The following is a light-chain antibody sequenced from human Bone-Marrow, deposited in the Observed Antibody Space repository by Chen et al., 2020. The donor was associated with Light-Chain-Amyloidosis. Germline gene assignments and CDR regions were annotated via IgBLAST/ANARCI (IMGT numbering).Light chain of an antibody. V-gene: IGKV3-20*01. CDR3: QQYGTSPLT. CDR2: DAS. CDR1: QSVSTN. J-gene: IGKJ4*01. Sequence: ETVLTQSPATLSLSLGERATLSCRASQSVSTNLAWYQQKAGQAPRLLIYDASSRATGIPDRFTGSGSGTDFTLTINRLEPEDFAMYYCQQYGTSPLTFGGGTKVEIK.